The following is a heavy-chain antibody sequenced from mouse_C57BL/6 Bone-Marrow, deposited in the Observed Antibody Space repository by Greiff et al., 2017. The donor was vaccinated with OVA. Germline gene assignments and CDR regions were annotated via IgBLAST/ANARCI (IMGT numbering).Heavy chain of an antibody. CDR2: IDPETGGT. CDR3: TRGIYYGTSYAMDY. V-gene: IGHV1-15*01. D-gene: IGHD2-1*01. CDR1: GYTFTDYE. Sequence: LVESDAELVKPGASVKISCKASGYTFTDYEMHWVKQTPVHGLEWIGAIDPETGGTAYNQKFKGKAILTADKSSSTAYMELRSLTSEDSAVYYCTRGIYYGTSYAMDYWGQGTSVTVSS. J-gene: IGHJ4*01.